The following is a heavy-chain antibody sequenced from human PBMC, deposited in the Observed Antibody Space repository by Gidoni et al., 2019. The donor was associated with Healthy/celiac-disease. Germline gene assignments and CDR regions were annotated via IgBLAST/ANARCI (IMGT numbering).Heavy chain of an antibody. Sequence: QVQLVESGGGVVQPGRSLRLSCAASGFTFSSYAMHWVRPAPGKGLEWVAVISYDGSNKYYADSVKGRFTISRDNSKNTLYLQMNSLRAEDTAVYYCARDNEVLGYSSGWARNLHAFDIWGQGTMVTVSS. CDR1: GFTFSSYA. CDR3: ARDNEVLGYSSGWARNLHAFDI. D-gene: IGHD6-19*01. V-gene: IGHV3-30-3*01. J-gene: IGHJ3*02. CDR2: ISYDGSNK.